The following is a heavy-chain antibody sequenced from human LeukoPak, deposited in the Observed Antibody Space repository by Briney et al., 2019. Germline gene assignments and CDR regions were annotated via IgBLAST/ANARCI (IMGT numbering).Heavy chain of an antibody. V-gene: IGHV3-15*01. CDR3: TSGSEGSVEWFY. D-gene: IGHD3-3*01. CDR1: ALTFTKAW. Sequence: GGSLRLSCAASALTFTKAWMRSVRQAPGKGLEWDGRINSKTAGCKKDYAAHEKDIFNISRDDSQSQQHLQMYRLENKDTAVYYCTSGSEGSVEWFYWGRGTLVTVS. J-gene: IGHJ4*02. CDR2: INSKTAGCKK.